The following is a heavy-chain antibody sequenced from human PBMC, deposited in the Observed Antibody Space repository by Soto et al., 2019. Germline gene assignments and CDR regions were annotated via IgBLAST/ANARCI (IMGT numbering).Heavy chain of an antibody. V-gene: IGHV4-4*02. D-gene: IGHD3-3*02. J-gene: IGHJ4*02. CDR2: IYHSGST. CDR1: SGSISSSNW. Sequence: QVQLQESGPGLVKPSGTLSLTCAVSSGSISSSNWWSWVRQPPGKGLEWIGEIYHSGSTNYNPSRKSRVTISLDKSKNQFSLKLSSVPAADTAVYYCARYPVRAYLESGVYWGQGTLVTVSS. CDR3: ARYPVRAYLESGVY.